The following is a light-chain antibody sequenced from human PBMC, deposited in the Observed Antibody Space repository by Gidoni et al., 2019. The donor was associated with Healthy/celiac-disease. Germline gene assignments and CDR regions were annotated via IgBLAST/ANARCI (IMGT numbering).Light chain of an antibody. CDR1: QSVSSSY. V-gene: IGKV3D-20*01. Sequence: EILLPQSQATLSLSPGERATLSCGASQSVSSSYVAWYQQKPGLPPRLLIYDASSGATGIPDRFSGRGSGTYSTLTISRLEPEDVAVYYCQQYGSSPYIFGQGTKLEIK. CDR2: DAS. J-gene: IGKJ2*01. CDR3: QQYGSSPYI.